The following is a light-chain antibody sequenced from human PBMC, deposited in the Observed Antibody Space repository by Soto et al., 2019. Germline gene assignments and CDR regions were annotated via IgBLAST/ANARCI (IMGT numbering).Light chain of an antibody. V-gene: IGLV2-8*01. J-gene: IGLJ3*02. CDR3: TSYGSSDSWV. Sequence: QSVLTQPPSASGSPGQSVTISCTGTSSDVGGFNFVSWYQHHPGKAPKLMIFEVTKRPSGVPDRFSGSKSGNTASLTVSGLQAEDEADYYCTSYGSSDSWVFGGGTKL. CDR1: SSDVGGFNF. CDR2: EVT.